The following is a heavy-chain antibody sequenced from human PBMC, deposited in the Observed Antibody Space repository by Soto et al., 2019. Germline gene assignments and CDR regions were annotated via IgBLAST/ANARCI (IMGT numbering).Heavy chain of an antibody. V-gene: IGHV3-30-3*01. CDR3: ARDKGPFDY. J-gene: IGHJ4*02. Sequence: QVQLVESGGGVVQPGRSLRLSCAASGFTFSSYAMHWVRQAPGKGLEWVAVKSYDGSKKYYADSVKGRFTISRDNSKNTLYLQMNSLRAEDTAVYYCARDKGPFDYWGQGTLVTVSS. CDR2: KSYDGSKK. CDR1: GFTFSSYA.